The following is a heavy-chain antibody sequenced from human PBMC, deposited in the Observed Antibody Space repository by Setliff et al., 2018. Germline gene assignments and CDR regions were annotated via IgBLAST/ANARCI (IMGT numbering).Heavy chain of an antibody. Sequence: PSETLSLTCTVSGGSINSMSYYWGWIRQPPGKGLEWIGSIYHSGSSYYNPSLRSRVTISVDTSKNQFSLILRSVTAADTAVYYCAKEHVVISYVSNTHQHYGMDVWGQGTTVTVSS. D-gene: IGHD2-21*01. CDR1: GGSINSMSYY. V-gene: IGHV4-39*07. CDR2: IYHSGSS. J-gene: IGHJ6*02. CDR3: AKEHVVISYVSNTHQHYGMDV.